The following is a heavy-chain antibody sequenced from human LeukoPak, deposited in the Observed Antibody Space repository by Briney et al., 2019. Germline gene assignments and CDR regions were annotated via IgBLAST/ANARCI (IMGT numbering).Heavy chain of an antibody. Sequence: GGSVTLSCAASGFTLNSYAMSWLRQAPGKGLEWVSTLSGSGSSTYYADSVKGRFTISRDNSRNTLYQQMDSLRADDSAVYYCAKDPPRRSGDAFDIWGQGTRVTVSS. D-gene: IGHD2-15*01. CDR2: LSGSGSST. V-gene: IGHV3-23*01. CDR3: AKDPPRRSGDAFDI. J-gene: IGHJ3*02. CDR1: GFTLNSYA.